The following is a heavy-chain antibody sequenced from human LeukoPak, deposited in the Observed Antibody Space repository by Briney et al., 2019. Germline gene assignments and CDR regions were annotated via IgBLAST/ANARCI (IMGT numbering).Heavy chain of an antibody. D-gene: IGHD2-15*01. CDR2: INHSGST. V-gene: IGHV4-34*01. Sequence: SETLSLTCAVYGGSFSGYYWSWIRQPPGKGLEWIGEINHSGSTNYNPSLKSRVTISVDTSKNQFSLKLSSVTAADTAVYYCARDVGYGQAFDPWGQGTLVTVSS. J-gene: IGHJ5*02. CDR3: ARDVGYGQAFDP. CDR1: GGSFSGYY.